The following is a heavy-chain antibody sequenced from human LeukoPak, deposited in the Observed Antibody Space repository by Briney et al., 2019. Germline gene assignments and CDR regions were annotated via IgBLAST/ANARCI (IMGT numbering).Heavy chain of an antibody. J-gene: IGHJ4*02. CDR2: ISSSSSYI. D-gene: IGHD2-2*01. CDR3: ARGRASPRYCSSTSCYVEPGAPFDY. V-gene: IGHV3-21*01. Sequence: GGSLRLSCAASGFTFSSYSMNWVRQAPGKGLEWVSSISSSSSYIYYADSVKGRCTISRDNAKNSLYLQMNGLRAEDTAVYYCARGRASPRYCSSTSCYVEPGAPFDYWGQGTLVTVSS. CDR1: GFTFSSYS.